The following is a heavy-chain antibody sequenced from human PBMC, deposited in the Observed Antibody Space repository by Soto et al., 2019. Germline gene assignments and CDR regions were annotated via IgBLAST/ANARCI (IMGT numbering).Heavy chain of an antibody. CDR2: ISQSGHT. CDR3: ARAPKVSGSSQTRPDF. CDR1: SGAFSGYY. V-gene: IGHV4-34*01. D-gene: IGHD6-6*01. Sequence: QVQLHQWGAGLLKPSESLSLACSIYSGAFSGYYWSWIRQPPGKGLEWIGEISQSGHTNYSPSLKSRVSISIDTSMKQFSLNLASVSAADTAVYYCARAPKVSGSSQTRPDFWGQGTLVTVSS. J-gene: IGHJ4*02.